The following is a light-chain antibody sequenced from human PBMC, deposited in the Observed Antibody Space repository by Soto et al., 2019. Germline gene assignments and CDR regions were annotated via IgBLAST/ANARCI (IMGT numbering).Light chain of an antibody. V-gene: IGLV1-36*01. CDR2: YDD. CDR1: SSNIGNNA. J-gene: IGLJ2*01. Sequence: QSVLTQSPSVSDAPGQRVTISCSGSSSNIGNNAVNWYQQLPGKAPKLLIYYDDLVPSGVSDRFSGSKSGTSASLAIRGLQSEDEADYYCASWDDSLNGPVFGGGTKLTVL. CDR3: ASWDDSLNGPV.